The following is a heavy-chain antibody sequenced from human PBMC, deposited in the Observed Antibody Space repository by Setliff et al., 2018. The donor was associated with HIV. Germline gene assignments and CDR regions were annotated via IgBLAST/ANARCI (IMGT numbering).Heavy chain of an antibody. CDR3: MRGREIGSRSPLELSDY. V-gene: IGHV1-2*02. D-gene: IGHD1-26*01. CDR1: GYTFTDYF. J-gene: IGHJ4*02. CDR2: ISPNNGDT. Sequence: VKVSCKASGYTFTDYFMHWVRQAPGQGLEWMGWISPNNGDTNIPQTFQGRVTLTRDTSISTAYLELTSLRSDDTAIFYCMRGREIGSRSPLELSDYWGQGTLVTVSS.